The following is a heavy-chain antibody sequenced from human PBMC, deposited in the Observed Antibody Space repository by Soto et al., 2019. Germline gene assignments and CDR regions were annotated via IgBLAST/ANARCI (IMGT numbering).Heavy chain of an antibody. CDR2: IYYSGST. V-gene: IGHV4-30-4*08. CDR1: GGSFSGYY. CDR3: ARDRVVVVAATGGFDP. Sequence: SETLSLTCAVYGGSFSGYYWSWIRQPPGKGLEWIGYIYYSGSTYYNPSLKSRVTISVDTSKNQFSLKLSSVTAADTAVYYCARDRVVVVAATGGFDPWGQGTLVTVSS. J-gene: IGHJ5*02. D-gene: IGHD2-15*01.